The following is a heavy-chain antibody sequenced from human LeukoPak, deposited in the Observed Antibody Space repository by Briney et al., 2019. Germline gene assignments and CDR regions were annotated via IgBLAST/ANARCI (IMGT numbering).Heavy chain of an antibody. CDR2: ISSSSSYI. Sequence: PGGSLRLSCAASGFTFSSYSMNWVRQAPGKGLEWVSSISSSSSYIYYADSVKGRFTISRDNAKNSLYLQMNSLRADDTAVYYCAKKRSSGGATQFDYWGQGTLVTVSS. CDR1: GFTFSSYS. D-gene: IGHD2-15*01. J-gene: IGHJ4*02. CDR3: AKKRSSGGATQFDY. V-gene: IGHV3-21*04.